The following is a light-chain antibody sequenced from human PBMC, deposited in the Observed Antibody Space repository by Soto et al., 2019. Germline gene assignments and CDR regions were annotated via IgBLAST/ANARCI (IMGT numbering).Light chain of an antibody. CDR1: SSNIGSNT. Sequence: QSVLTQPPSASGTPGQRVPISCSGSSSNIGSNTVNWYQQLPGTAPKLLIYSNNQRPSGVPDRFYGSKSGTSASLAISGLQSEDEADYYCAAWDDSLNGFYVFGTGTRVTVL. J-gene: IGLJ1*01. CDR3: AAWDDSLNGFYV. CDR2: SNN. V-gene: IGLV1-44*01.